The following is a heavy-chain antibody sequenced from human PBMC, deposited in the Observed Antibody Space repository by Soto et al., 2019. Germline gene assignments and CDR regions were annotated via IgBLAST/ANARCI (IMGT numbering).Heavy chain of an antibody. Sequence: PSETLSLTCTVSGGSVNGYYWSWIRQPAGKGLEWVGCVHYSGVTHYNPSRQCRVTMSIDTSNNRFSLRLNSVPAPDTAVYYCARAPAQSYDDRGKGMRYLDSWGQGALVTVS. CDR1: GGSVNGYY. CDR2: VHYSGVT. CDR3: ARAPAQSYDDRGKGMRYLDS. V-gene: IGHV4-59*02. D-gene: IGHD3-16*01. J-gene: IGHJ4*02.